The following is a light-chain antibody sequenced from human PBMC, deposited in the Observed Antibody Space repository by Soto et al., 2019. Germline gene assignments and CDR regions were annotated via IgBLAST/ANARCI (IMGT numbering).Light chain of an antibody. CDR1: SSDVGDNY. CDR2: EVS. Sequence: QSALTQPPSASGSPGQSVTISCTGTSSDVGDNYVSWYQQHLGKAPKLIIYEVSQRPSGVSNRFSGSKSGNTASLTISGLQAEDEAEYYCSSYTNINTRACVFGTGTKVTVL. V-gene: IGLV2-14*01. CDR3: SSYTNINTRACV. J-gene: IGLJ1*01.